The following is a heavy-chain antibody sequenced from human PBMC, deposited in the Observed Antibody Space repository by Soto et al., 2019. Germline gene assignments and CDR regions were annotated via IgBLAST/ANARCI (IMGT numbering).Heavy chain of an antibody. CDR3: ARGAPLYARVPGFYGMDV. J-gene: IGHJ6*02. CDR1: GYTFTSYY. CDR2: INPTGGSA. Sequence: ASVKVSCKASGYTFTSYYLLWVRQAPGQGLEWMGAINPTGGSARYAQKFQGRVTMTRDTSMSTVYMDLSSLRSEDTAVYYCARGAPLYARVPGFYGMDVWGQGTPVTVSS. D-gene: IGHD2-2*02. V-gene: IGHV1-46*01.